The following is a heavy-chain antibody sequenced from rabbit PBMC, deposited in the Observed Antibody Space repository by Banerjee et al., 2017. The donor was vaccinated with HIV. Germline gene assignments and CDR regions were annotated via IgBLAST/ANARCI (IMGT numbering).Heavy chain of an antibody. CDR3: ARGNYSYGYGGYGGATDGMDL. Sequence: QEQLVESGGGLVKPGASLTLTCKTSGFSLSSGAMSWVRQAPGKGLEWIGYINTGSGTTDYASWVNGRFTISKTSSTTVTLQMTSLTAADTATYFCARGNYSYGYGGYGGATDGMDLWGQGTLVTVS. CDR2: INTGSGTT. CDR1: GFSLSSGAM. V-gene: IGHV1S45*01. D-gene: IGHD6-1*01. J-gene: IGHJ3*01.